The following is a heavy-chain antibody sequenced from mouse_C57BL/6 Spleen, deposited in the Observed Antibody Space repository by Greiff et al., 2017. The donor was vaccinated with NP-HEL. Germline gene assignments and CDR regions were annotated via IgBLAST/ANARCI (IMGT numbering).Heavy chain of an antibody. D-gene: IGHD2-1*01. V-gene: IGHV1-55*01. CDR2: IYPGSGST. Sequence: QVQLKQPGAELVKPGASVKMSCKASGYTFTSYWITWVKQRPGQGLEWIGDIYPGSGSTNYNEKFKSKATLTVDTSSSTAYMQLSSLTSEDSAVYYCARGHYGNYVNYFDYWGQGTTLTVSS. J-gene: IGHJ2*01. CDR3: ARGHYGNYVNYFDY. CDR1: GYTFTSYW.